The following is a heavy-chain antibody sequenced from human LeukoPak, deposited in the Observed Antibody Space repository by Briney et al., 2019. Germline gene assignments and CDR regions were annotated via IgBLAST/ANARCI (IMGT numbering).Heavy chain of an antibody. CDR2: ISSSGTI. Sequence: GGSLRLSCAASGFTFSAYSMNWVRQAPGKGLEWVSYISSSGTIHYADSVKGRFTISRDNVKKSVYLQMSSLRDEDTAVYYCVRDPDALDYWGQGTLVTVSS. CDR1: GFTFSAYS. J-gene: IGHJ4*02. V-gene: IGHV3-48*02. CDR3: VRDPDALDY.